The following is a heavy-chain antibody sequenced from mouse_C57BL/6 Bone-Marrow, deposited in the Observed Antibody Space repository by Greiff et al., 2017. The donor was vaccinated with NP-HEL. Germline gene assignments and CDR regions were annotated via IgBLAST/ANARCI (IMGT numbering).Heavy chain of an antibody. CDR2: ISGGGGNT. V-gene: IGHV5-9*01. J-gene: IGHJ2*01. D-gene: IGHD4-1*01. CDR1: GFTFSSYT. CDR3: ARLGRERYFDD. Sequence: EVQGVESGGGLVKPGGSLKLSCAASGFTFSSYTMSWVRQTPEKRLEWVATISGGGGNTYYPDSVKGRFTISRDNAKNTLYLQMSSLRSEDTALYYCARLGRERYFDDWGQGTTLTVSS.